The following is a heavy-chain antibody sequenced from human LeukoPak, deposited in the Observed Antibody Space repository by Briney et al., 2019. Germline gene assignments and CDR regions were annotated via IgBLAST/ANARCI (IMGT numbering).Heavy chain of an antibody. D-gene: IGHD3-22*01. CDR1: GFTFHDYA. CDR2: ISGDGGST. V-gene: IGHV3-43*02. Sequence: QPGGSLRLSCAPSGFTFHDYAMHWVRQAPGKGLEWVSLISGDGGSTYYTDSVKGRFTISRDNIKNSLHLQINSPRPEDTALYYCARDKGDSGGYYSDYWGQGTLVIVSS. J-gene: IGHJ4*01. CDR3: ARDKGDSGGYYSDY.